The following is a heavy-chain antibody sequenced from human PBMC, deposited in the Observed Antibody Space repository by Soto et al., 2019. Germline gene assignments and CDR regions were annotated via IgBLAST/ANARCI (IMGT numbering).Heavy chain of an antibody. J-gene: IGHJ6*02. Sequence: GGSLRLSCAASGFTFSSYGMHWVRQAPGKGLEWVAVISYDGSNKYYADSVKGRFTISRDNSKNTLYLQMNSLRAEDTAVYYCAKDSGLDIVATPGYYYGMDVWGQGTTVTVSS. CDR3: AKDSGLDIVATPGYYYGMDV. CDR1: GFTFSSYG. V-gene: IGHV3-30*18. CDR2: ISYDGSNK. D-gene: IGHD5-12*01.